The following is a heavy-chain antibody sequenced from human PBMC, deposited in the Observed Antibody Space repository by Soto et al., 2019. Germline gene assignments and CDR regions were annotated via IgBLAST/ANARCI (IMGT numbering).Heavy chain of an antibody. D-gene: IGHD6-6*01. J-gene: IGHJ4*02. CDR3: ARGVAARPDY. CDR2: ISSSIATI. CDR1: GFTFSNYG. V-gene: IGHV3-48*02. Sequence: EVQLVESGGGLVQPGGSLSLSCAASGFTFSNYGMNWVRQAPGKGLAWVSYISSSIATIQYADSVKGRFTISRDNAKNSLYLQMNSLRDEDTAVYYCARGVAARPDYWGQGTLVTVAA.